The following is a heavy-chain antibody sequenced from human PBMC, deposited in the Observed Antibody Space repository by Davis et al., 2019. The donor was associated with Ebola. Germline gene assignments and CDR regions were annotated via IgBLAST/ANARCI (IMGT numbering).Heavy chain of an antibody. CDR2: IDYTGST. D-gene: IGHD5-18*01. J-gene: IGHJ4*02. CDR3: ARGGRGYSYEIDY. CDR1: GGSVSSGSYY. V-gene: IGHV4-61*01. Sequence: SETLSLTCTVSGGSVSSGSYYWSWIRQPPEKGLDWIGYIDYTGSTKYNPSLKSRVTMSVDTSKNQFSLKLSSVTAADTAVYYCARGGRGYSYEIDYWGQGTLVTVSS.